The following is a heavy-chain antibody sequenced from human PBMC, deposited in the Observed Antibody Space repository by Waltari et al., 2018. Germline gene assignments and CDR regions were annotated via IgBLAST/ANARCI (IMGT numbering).Heavy chain of an antibody. J-gene: IGHJ4*02. CDR3: ARASYDYVWGSYRTTHFDY. CDR2: INHSEST. CDR1: GGSFSGYY. D-gene: IGHD3-16*02. V-gene: IGHV4-34*01. Sequence: QVQLQQWGAGLLKPSETLSLTCAVYGGSFSGYYWSWIRQPPGKGLEWIGEINHSESTNYNPAVKSRVTISVDTSKNQFSLKLSSVTAADTAVYYCARASYDYVWGSYRTTHFDYWGQGTLVTVSS.